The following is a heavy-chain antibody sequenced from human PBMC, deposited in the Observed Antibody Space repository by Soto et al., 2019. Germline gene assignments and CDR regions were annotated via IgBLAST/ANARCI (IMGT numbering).Heavy chain of an antibody. J-gene: IGHJ4*02. CDR2: INPNSGGT. Sequence: ASVKVSCKASGYTFTGYYLHWVRQAPGQGLEWMGWINPNSGGTNYAQKFQGRVTMTRDTSITTASMELGRLTSDDTAVYYCVRGGVEVTGTPGSTTHDYWGQGTLVTVSS. V-gene: IGHV1-2*02. D-gene: IGHD1-26*01. CDR1: GYTFTGYY. CDR3: VRGGVEVTGTPGSTTHDY.